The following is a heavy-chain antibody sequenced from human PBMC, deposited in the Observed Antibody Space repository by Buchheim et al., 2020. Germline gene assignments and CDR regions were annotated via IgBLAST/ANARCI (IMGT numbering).Heavy chain of an antibody. Sequence: QVQLQESGPGLVKPSQTLSLTCTVSGVSINTGTFYWSWIRQHPGKGLEWIGYAYYTGRAYSNPSLKSRVSMSVDTSQNQFSLNLASVTAADTAVYYCARDRGAHDFGPIDYWGQGAL. CDR2: AYYTGRA. CDR3: ARDRGAHDFGPIDY. D-gene: IGHD4-17*01. CDR1: GVSINTGTFY. V-gene: IGHV4-31*03. J-gene: IGHJ4*02.